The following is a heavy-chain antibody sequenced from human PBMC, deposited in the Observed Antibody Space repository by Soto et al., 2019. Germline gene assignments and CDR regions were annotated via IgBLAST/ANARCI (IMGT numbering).Heavy chain of an antibody. CDR3: AKTRYFGSSGRYFDY. D-gene: IGHD3-22*01. CDR2: ITNSGDDT. V-gene: IGHV3-23*01. Sequence: VQLLVSGGGLVQPGGSLRLSCAASGFTFGSYAMSWVRQAPGKGLEWVSGITNSGDDTYYADSVKGRFTVSRDNSTNTLYLQVNSLRAEDTAVYYCAKTRYFGSSGRYFDYWGQGTLVTVSS. J-gene: IGHJ4*02. CDR1: GFTFGSYA.